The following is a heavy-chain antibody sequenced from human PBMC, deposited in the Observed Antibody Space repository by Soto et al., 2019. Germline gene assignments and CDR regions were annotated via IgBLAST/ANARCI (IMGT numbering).Heavy chain of an antibody. CDR3: AREDFTDYYYGMDV. CDR1: GYTFTNYP. J-gene: IGHJ6*02. V-gene: IGHV1-3*01. Sequence: QVQLVQPGAEVKKPGASVKVSCKASGYTFTNYPIHWVRQAPGQRLEWMGWINAGNGNTKYSETFQGRVTITRDTSASAVYMELSSLTSEDTAVYYCAREDFTDYYYGMDVWGQGTTVTVSS. CDR2: INAGNGNT. D-gene: IGHD3-3*01.